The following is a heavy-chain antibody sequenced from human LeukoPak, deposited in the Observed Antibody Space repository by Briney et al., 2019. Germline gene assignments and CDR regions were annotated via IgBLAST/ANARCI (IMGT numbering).Heavy chain of an antibody. Sequence: GSLRLSCVGSGFTFNDYWIHWVRQAPGKGLVWVSAIKTDGSAMQYADSVKGRFAISRDNAKNTVYLQMNSLRDEDTAVYYCVRDRTVSTILDYWGQGTLVTVSS. D-gene: IGHD5/OR15-5a*01. CDR1: GFTFNDYW. CDR2: IKTDGSAM. V-gene: IGHV3-74*03. J-gene: IGHJ4*02. CDR3: VRDRTVSTILDY.